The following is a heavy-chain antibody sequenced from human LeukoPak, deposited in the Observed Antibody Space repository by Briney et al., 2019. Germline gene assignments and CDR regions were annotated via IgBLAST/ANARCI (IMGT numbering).Heavy chain of an antibody. CDR3: AKDNGGSRIDDAFDI. Sequence: PGRSLRLSCAASGFTFSSYAMSWVSQAPGKGMEWDSAISGSGGSTYYADSVKGRFTISRDNSKNTLYLQMNSLRAEDTAVYYCAKDNGGSRIDDAFDIWGQGTMVTVSS. D-gene: IGHD1-26*01. V-gene: IGHV3-23*01. CDR2: ISGSGGST. J-gene: IGHJ3*02. CDR1: GFTFSSYA.